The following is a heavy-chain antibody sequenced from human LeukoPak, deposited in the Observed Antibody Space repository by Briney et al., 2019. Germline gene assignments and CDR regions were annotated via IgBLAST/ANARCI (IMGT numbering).Heavy chain of an antibody. D-gene: IGHD6-6*01. Sequence: VASVKVSCKSSGYTFPSYGISGVRQAPGQGLEWMGWISSYNGNTNYAQKLQGRVTMTTDTSTSTAYMELRSLRSDDTAVYYCARASIAARPTYYGMDVWGKGTTVTVSS. J-gene: IGHJ6*04. V-gene: IGHV1-18*01. CDR2: ISSYNGNT. CDR3: ARASIAARPTYYGMDV. CDR1: GYTFPSYG.